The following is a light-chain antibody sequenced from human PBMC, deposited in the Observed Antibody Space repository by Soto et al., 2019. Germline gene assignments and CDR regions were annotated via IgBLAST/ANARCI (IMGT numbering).Light chain of an antibody. CDR2: AAS. CDR1: QTISSY. CDR3: QQSYSSPWT. J-gene: IGKJ1*01. V-gene: IGKV1-39*01. Sequence: DIQMTQPPSSLSASVGDRVTITCRAGQTISSYLHRYQQKPGKAPNLLIYAASSLQSGVPSMFSGNGSGTDYTLTNSSLQADDIATYSCQQSYSSPWTFGQGTKMEI.